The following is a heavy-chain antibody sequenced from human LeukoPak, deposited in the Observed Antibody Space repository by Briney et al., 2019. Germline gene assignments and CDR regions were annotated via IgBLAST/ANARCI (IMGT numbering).Heavy chain of an antibody. Sequence: PSEALSLTCTVSGGSISSYYWSWIRQPAGKGLEWIGRIYTSGSTNYNPSLKSRVTISVDTSKNQFSLNLSSVTAADTAVYYCARQVAVAGTIYYYYYMDVWSKGTTVTVSS. CDR2: IYTSGST. V-gene: IGHV4-4*07. J-gene: IGHJ6*03. CDR3: ARQVAVAGTIYYYYYMDV. D-gene: IGHD6-19*01. CDR1: GGSISSYY.